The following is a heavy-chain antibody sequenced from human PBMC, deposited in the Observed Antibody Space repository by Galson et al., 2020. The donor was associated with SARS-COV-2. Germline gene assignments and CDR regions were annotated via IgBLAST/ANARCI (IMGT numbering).Heavy chain of an antibody. CDR1: GFSLSNARMG. CDR2: IFSNDGK. V-gene: IGHV2-26*01. J-gene: IGHJ4*02. D-gene: IGHD3-22*01. Sequence: SGPTLVKPTETLTLTCTVSGFSLSNARMGVSWIRQPPGKALEWLAHIFSNDGKSYSTSLKSRLTISKDTSKSQVVLTMTNMDPVDTATYYCAREYYYDSSGYGRVFDYWGQGTLVTVSS. CDR3: AREYYYDSSGYGRVFDY.